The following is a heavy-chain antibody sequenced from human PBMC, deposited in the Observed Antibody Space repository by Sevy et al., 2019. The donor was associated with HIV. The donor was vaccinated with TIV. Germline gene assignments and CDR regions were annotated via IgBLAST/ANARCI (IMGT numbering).Heavy chain of an antibody. CDR2: INSDGSST. CDR1: GFTFSSYW. J-gene: IGHJ4*02. V-gene: IGHV3-74*01. D-gene: IGHD3-3*01. Sequence: GGSLRLSCAASGFTFSSYWMHWVRQAPGKGLVWVSRINSDGSSTSYADAVKGRLTISRDNAKNTLYLQMNSLRAEDTAVYYCAREGEDFWSGYAFDYWGQGTLVTVSS. CDR3: AREGEDFWSGYAFDY.